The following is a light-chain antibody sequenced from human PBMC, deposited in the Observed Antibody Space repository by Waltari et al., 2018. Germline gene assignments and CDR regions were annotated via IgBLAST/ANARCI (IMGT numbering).Light chain of an antibody. V-gene: IGKV3-11*01. Sequence: VLTQSPATLSWSPGDTATLSCRASQGVSMYLAWYQQRPGEGHRLLIHDATNMATGIPARSGGSASGTDFTLTISRRNPEDFAVSFCQQRSYWPMTFCGGTTVEIK. CDR3: QQRSYWPMT. CDR2: DAT. CDR1: QGVSMY. J-gene: IGKJ4*01.